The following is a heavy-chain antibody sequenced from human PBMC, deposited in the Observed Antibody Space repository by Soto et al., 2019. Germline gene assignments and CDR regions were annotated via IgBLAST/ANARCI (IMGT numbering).Heavy chain of an antibody. V-gene: IGHV3-30-3*01. Sequence: GGSLRLSCAASGFTFSSYAMHWVRQAPGKGLEWVAVISYDGSNRYYADSVKGRFTISRDNSKNTLYLQMNSLRAEDTAVYYCARDQGHIVATTTPPDYWGQGTLVTVSS. D-gene: IGHD5-12*01. J-gene: IGHJ4*02. CDR1: GFTFSSYA. CDR3: ARDQGHIVATTTPPDY. CDR2: ISYDGSNR.